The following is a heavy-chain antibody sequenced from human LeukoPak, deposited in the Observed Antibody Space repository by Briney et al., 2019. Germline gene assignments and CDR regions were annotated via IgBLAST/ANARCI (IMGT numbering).Heavy chain of an antibody. CDR1: GYTLTELS. D-gene: IGHD3-10*01. V-gene: IGHV1-2*02. J-gene: IGHJ5*02. CDR3: ARDNYGSGSYSRSNWFDP. CDR2: INPNSGGT. Sequence: ASVKVSCKVSGYTLTELSMHWVRQAPGQGLEWMGWINPNSGGTNYAQKFQGRVTMTRDTSISTAYMELSRLRSDDTAVYYCARDNYGSGSYSRSNWFDPWGQGTLVTVSS.